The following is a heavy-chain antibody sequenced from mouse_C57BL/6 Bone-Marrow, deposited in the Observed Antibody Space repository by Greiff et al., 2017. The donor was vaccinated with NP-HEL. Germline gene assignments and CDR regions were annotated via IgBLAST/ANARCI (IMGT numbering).Heavy chain of an antibody. D-gene: IGHD2-4*01. CDR2: ISSGGSYT. CDR1: GFTFSSYG. V-gene: IGHV5-6*01. Sequence: EVMLVESGGDLVKPGGSLKLSCAASGFTFSSYGMSWVRQTPDKRLEWVATISSGGSYTYYPDSVKGRFTISRDNAKNTLYLQISSLKSKDTTVYYYASPYDYGVAWFAYWGQGTLVTVSA. CDR3: ASPYDYGVAWFAY. J-gene: IGHJ3*01.